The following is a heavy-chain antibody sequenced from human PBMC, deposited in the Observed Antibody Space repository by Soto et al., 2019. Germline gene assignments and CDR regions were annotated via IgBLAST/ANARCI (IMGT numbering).Heavy chain of an antibody. D-gene: IGHD2-15*01. CDR1: GFTFSRYA. CDR3: AKDSFAGAFDI. V-gene: IGHV3-23*01. J-gene: IGHJ3*02. CDR2: ISGSGGST. Sequence: SLTNTCAASGFTFSRYAMSWVRQAPGKGLEWVSAISGSGGSTYYADSVKGRFTISRDNSKNTLYLQTNSLRADYTAVCYCAKDSFAGAFDIWGQGTMVTVSS.